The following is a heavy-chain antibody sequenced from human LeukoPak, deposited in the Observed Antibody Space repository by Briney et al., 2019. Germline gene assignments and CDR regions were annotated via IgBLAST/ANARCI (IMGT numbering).Heavy chain of an antibody. J-gene: IGHJ4*02. CDR2: TYYRSNLYN. D-gene: IGHD4-17*01. V-gene: IGHV6-1*01. Sequence: SQTLSLTCAISGDSVSTASNAWYWIRQSPSRGLEWLGRTYYRSNLYNDYAVSVKSRITINPDTSKNQFSLQLNSVTPEDTAVYYCARAHYSVTTAFDYWGQGTLVTVSS. CDR1: GDSVSTASNA. CDR3: ARAHYSVTTAFDY.